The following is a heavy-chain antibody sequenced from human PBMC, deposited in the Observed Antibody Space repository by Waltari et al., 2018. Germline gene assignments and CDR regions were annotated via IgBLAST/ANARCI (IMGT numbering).Heavy chain of an antibody. CDR3: ARHYSTSWNKDRDY. Sequence: EVQLVQSGAEVKKPGESLKIPYKSSGYSITNYWIGWVRQMPGKGLEWMGIIYPGDSDTTYSPSFRGKVTISADKSISTAYLQWRSLKASDTAMYYCARHYSTSWNKDRDYWGQGTLVTVSS. D-gene: IGHD2-2*01. CDR1: GYSITNYW. CDR2: IYPGDSDT. J-gene: IGHJ4*02. V-gene: IGHV5-51*01.